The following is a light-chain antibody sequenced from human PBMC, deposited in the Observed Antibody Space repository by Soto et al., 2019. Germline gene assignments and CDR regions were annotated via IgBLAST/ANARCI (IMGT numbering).Light chain of an antibody. V-gene: IGKV3-15*01. J-gene: IGKJ5*01. Sequence: EIVMTQSPATLSVSPGERASLSCRASQSVGSTLAWYQQKPGQAPRLLIYGASSRATDIPARFSGSGSETEFTLTISSLQSDDSAVYYCQQYNKWPITFGQGTRLEI. CDR3: QQYNKWPIT. CDR1: QSVGST. CDR2: GAS.